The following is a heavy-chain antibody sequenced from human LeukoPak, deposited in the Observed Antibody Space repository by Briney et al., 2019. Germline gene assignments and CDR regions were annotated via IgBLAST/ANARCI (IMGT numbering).Heavy chain of an antibody. J-gene: IGHJ3*02. V-gene: IGHV4-4*02. CDR2: VNLQGST. Sequence: SGTLSLTCGVSGGSITSTNYWTWVRQPPGKGLEWIREVNLQGSTNYNPSLMGRVAISVDMSENHVSLQLTSVTAADTAVYYCARGRFLDAFDIWGQGTMVTVSS. D-gene: IGHD3-3*01. CDR1: GGSITSTNY. CDR3: ARGRFLDAFDI.